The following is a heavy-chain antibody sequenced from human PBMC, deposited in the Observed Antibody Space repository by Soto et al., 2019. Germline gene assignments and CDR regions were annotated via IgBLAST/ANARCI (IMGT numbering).Heavy chain of an antibody. CDR3: ATIPSSSGRVHFAY. CDR1: GFTFSSYA. D-gene: IGHD2-15*01. CDR2: ISYDGSNK. J-gene: IGHJ4*02. Sequence: QVHLVESGGGVVQPGRSLRLSCAASGFTFSSYAMHWVRQAPGKGLEWVAVISYDGSNKYYADSVKGRFTISRDNSESTLNLQMNSLRAEDTAVYYWATIPSSSGRVHFAYWGQGTLVTVSS. V-gene: IGHV3-30-3*01.